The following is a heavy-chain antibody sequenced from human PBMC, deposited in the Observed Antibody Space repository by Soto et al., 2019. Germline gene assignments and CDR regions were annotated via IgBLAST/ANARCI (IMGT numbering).Heavy chain of an antibody. CDR2: IFVDSTTI. CDR3: ARDRDWAFDY. CDR1: GFSFSSYS. D-gene: IGHD3-9*01. V-gene: IGHV3-48*04. Sequence: PGGSLRLSCVASGFSFSSYSLVRVRQAPGKGLEWVSHIFVDSTTIYYADSVKGRFTVSRDNAQNSLFLVINSLRAEDTAVYYCARDRDWAFDYWGQGTLVTVSS. J-gene: IGHJ4*02.